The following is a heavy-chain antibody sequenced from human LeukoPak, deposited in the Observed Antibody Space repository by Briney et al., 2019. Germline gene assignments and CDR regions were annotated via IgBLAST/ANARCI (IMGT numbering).Heavy chain of an antibody. CDR1: GYTFSSYG. J-gene: IGHJ6*02. CDR2: ISAYNGNT. D-gene: IGHD3-9*01. Sequence: ASVKVSCKASGYTFSSYGISWVRQAPGQGLEWMGWISAYNGNTNYAQKLQGRVTMTTDTSTSTAYMELRSLRSDDTAVYYCARYYDILTGYQHMDVWGQGTTVTVSS. V-gene: IGHV1-18*01. CDR3: ARYYDILTGYQHMDV.